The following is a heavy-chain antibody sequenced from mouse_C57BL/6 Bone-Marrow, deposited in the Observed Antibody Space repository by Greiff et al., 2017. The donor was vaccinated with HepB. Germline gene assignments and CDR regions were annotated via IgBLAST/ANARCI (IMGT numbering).Heavy chain of an antibody. Sequence: QVQLQQPGPGLVQPSQSLSITCTVSGFSLTSYGVHWVRQSPGKGLEWLGVIWSGGSTDYNAAFISRLSISKDNSKSQVFFKMNSLQADDTAIYYCARNYPMDSNYVFYAMDYWGQGTSVTVSS. V-gene: IGHV2-2*01. D-gene: IGHD2-5*01. CDR2: IWSGGST. CDR1: GFSLTSYG. J-gene: IGHJ4*01. CDR3: ARNYPMDSNYVFYAMDY.